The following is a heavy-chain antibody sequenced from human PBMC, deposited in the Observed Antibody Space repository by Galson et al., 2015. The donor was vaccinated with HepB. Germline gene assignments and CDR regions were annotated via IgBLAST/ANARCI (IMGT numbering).Heavy chain of an antibody. CDR2: IIPIFGTA. Sequence: SCKASGGTFSSYAVSWVRQAPGQGLEWMGGIIPIFGTANYAQKFQGRVTITADKSTSTAYMELSSLRSEDTAVYYCARELPHRYCSGGSCYYFDYWGQGTLVTVSS. D-gene: IGHD2-15*01. CDR1: GGTFSSYA. J-gene: IGHJ4*02. CDR3: ARELPHRYCSGGSCYYFDY. V-gene: IGHV1-69*06.